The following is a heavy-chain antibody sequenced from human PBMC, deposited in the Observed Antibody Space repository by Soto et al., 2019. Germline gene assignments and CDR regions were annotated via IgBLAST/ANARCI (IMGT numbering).Heavy chain of an antibody. D-gene: IGHD2-2*01. J-gene: IGHJ4*02. V-gene: IGHV1-18*01. CDR1: GYTFTSYG. Sequence: GASVKVSCKASGYTFTSYGISWVRQAPGQGLEWMGWISAYNGNTNYAQKLQGRVTMTTDTSTSTAYMELRSLRSDATAVYYCARSGGHIVVVTAGDYWGQGTLVTVSS. CDR3: ARSGGHIVVVTAGDY. CDR2: ISAYNGNT.